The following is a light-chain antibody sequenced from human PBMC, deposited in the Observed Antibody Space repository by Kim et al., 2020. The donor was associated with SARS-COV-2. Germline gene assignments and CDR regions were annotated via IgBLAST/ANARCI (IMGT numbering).Light chain of an antibody. Sequence: APGKTARITCGGNNMGSKSVNWYQQKPGQAPVLVIYYDSDRPSGIPERFSGSNSGNTATLTISRVEAGDEADYYCQVWDSSSDHPVFGTGTKVTVL. CDR2: YDS. CDR3: QVWDSSSDHPV. CDR1: NMGSKS. V-gene: IGLV3-21*04. J-gene: IGLJ1*01.